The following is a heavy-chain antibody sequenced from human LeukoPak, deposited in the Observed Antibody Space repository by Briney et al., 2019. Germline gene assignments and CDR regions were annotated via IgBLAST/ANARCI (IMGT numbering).Heavy chain of an antibody. D-gene: IGHD1-1*01. CDR2: IDHENGAE. CDR3: ATEGDDSLDY. V-gene: IGHV1-24*01. CDR1: GYSLRVLL. J-gene: IGHJ4*02. Sequence: ASVKVSCKVSGYSLRVLLIGCVRQPPGKGLEWMAGIDHENGAEVSAQKVEGKVTMTKDTSTDTSYRELSGLRPDDTAIYYCATEGDDSLDYWGEGTLVTVSS.